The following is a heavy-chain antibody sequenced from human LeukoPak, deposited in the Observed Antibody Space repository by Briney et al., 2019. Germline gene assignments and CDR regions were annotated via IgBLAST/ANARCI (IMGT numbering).Heavy chain of an antibody. V-gene: IGHV3-66*02. J-gene: IGHJ4*02. Sequence: GGSLRLSCAASGFIVSGDFMSWVRQAPGKGLEWVSVIYSDGSTYYADSVKGRFTISRDNSKNTLYLQMNSLRAEDTAVYYCAKVPPPDCSSTSCYLSDYWGQGTLVTVSS. CDR3: AKVPPPDCSSTSCYLSDY. CDR1: GFIVSGDF. D-gene: IGHD2-2*01. CDR2: IYSDGST.